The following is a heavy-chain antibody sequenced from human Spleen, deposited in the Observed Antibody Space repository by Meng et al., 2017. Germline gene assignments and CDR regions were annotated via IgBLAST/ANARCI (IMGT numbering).Heavy chain of an antibody. D-gene: IGHD3-10*01. CDR1: GGSISSSNYY. Sequence: QLQLQEPGPGLVKPSATLPLPCNVSGGSISSSNYYWDWIRQPPGKGLEWIGAIYHSGSTSYNPSLQSRVTMFVDTSKNQFSLMLTSVTATDTAVYYCARRRGGSGRDCWGQGTPVTVSS. CDR3: ARRRGGSGRDC. J-gene: IGHJ4*02. CDR2: IYHSGST. V-gene: IGHV4-39*01.